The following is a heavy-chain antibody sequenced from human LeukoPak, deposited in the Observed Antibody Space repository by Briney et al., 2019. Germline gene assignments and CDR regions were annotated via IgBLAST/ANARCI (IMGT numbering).Heavy chain of an antibody. CDR2: IYYSGST. Sequence: TSETLSLTCTVSGGSISSYYWSWIRQPPGKGLEWIGYIYYSGSTNYNPSLKSRVTISVDTSKNQFSLKLSSVTAADTAVYYCARDRSTSRYGFDYWGQGTLVTVSS. CDR3: ARDRSTSRYGFDY. V-gene: IGHV4-59*01. J-gene: IGHJ4*02. CDR1: GGSISSYY. D-gene: IGHD2-2*01.